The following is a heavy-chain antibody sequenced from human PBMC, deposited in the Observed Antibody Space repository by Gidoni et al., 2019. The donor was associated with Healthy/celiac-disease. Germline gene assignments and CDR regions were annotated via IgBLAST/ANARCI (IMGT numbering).Heavy chain of an antibody. J-gene: IGHJ4*02. Sequence: QVQLQEAGAGLVKPSETLALTCTVSGRPSSSYYWSWIRQPAGKGLEWIGRIYTSGSTNYNPSPKSRVTMSVDTSKNQFSLKLSSVTAADTAVYYCARDTIVGATTPYFDYWGQGTLVTVSS. CDR2: IYTSGST. V-gene: IGHV4-4*07. CDR1: GRPSSSYY. D-gene: IGHD1-26*01. CDR3: ARDTIVGATTPYFDY.